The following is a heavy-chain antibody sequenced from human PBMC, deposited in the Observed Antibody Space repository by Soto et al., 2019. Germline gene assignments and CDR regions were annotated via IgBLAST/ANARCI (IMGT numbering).Heavy chain of an antibody. J-gene: IGHJ4*02. CDR1: GGSISSYY. CDR2: IYYSGST. D-gene: IGHD3-9*01. V-gene: IGHV4-59*08. Sequence: SETLSLTCTVSGGSISSYYWSWIRQPPGKGLEWIGYIYYSGSTNYNPSLKSRVTISVDTSKNQFSLQVSSVTAADTAVYYCARGFDILTFGFCLDYWGQGTLVTVSS. CDR3: ARGFDILTFGFCLDY.